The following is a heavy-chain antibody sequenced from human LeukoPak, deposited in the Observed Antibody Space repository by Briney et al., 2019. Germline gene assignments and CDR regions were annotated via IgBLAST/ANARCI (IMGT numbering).Heavy chain of an antibody. CDR1: GFTFSSYG. Sequence: GGSLRLSCAASGFTFSSYGMSWVRQAPGKGLEWVSAIGGCDGSTYYTDSVKGRFTISRDNSKNTLYVQMNSLRAEDTAVYYCAKGHYYGSGSLDYWGQGALVTVSS. CDR3: AKGHYYGSGSLDY. CDR2: IGGCDGST. D-gene: IGHD3-10*01. V-gene: IGHV3-23*01. J-gene: IGHJ4*02.